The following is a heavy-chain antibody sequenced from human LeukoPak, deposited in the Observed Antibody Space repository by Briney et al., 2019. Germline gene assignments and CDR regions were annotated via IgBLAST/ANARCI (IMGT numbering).Heavy chain of an antibody. CDR1: GFTFSSYG. CDR2: ISGSGGTT. D-gene: IGHD5-18*01. Sequence: GGTLRLSCAASGFTFSSYGMSWVRQAPGKGLEWVSPISGSGGTTYYADSVKGRFTISRDNSKNSLYLQMNSLRAEDTAVYYCAKGPMVISYYFDYWGQGTLVTVSS. CDR3: AKGPMVISYYFDY. J-gene: IGHJ4*02. V-gene: IGHV3-23*01.